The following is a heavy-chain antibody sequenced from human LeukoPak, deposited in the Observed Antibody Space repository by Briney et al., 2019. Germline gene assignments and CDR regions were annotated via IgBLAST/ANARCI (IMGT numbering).Heavy chain of an antibody. Sequence: PSETLSLTCAVSGGSPSGYYWSWIRQPPGKGLEWIGEINHSGSTNYNPSLKSRVTISVDTSKNQFSLKLSSVTAADTAVYYCARGLASGYPPIPFDYWGQGTLVTVSS. CDR3: ARGLASGYPPIPFDY. CDR2: INHSGST. CDR1: GGSPSGYY. D-gene: IGHD3-3*01. V-gene: IGHV4-34*01. J-gene: IGHJ4*02.